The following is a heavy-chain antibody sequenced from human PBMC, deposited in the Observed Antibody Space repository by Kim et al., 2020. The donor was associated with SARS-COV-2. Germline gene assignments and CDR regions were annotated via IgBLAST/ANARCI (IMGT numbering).Heavy chain of an antibody. V-gene: IGHV1-2*05. CDR3: ARGNTETIDF. CDR1: GYTFTAYY. Sequence: ASVKVSCKASGYTFTAYYLHWVRQAPGQGLEWMGRINPSSGVSNYIQKFQGRVTMSRDTSITTAYMELSRLSSDDTVVYYCARGNTETIDFWGHGTLVTVSS. J-gene: IGHJ4*01. CDR2: INPSSGVS.